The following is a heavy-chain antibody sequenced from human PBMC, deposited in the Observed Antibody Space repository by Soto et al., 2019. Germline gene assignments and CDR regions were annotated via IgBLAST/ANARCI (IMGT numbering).Heavy chain of an antibody. D-gene: IGHD2-15*01. CDR1: GGSVSSGSYY. CDR2: IYYSGST. J-gene: IGHJ4*02. CDR3: AREGVVAATIFSH. V-gene: IGHV4-61*01. Sequence: SETLSLTCTVSGGSVSSGSYYWSWIRQPPGKGLEWIGYIYYSGSTNYNPSLKSRVTISVDTSKNQFSLKLSSVTAADTAVYYCAREGVVAATIFSHWGQGTLVTVSS.